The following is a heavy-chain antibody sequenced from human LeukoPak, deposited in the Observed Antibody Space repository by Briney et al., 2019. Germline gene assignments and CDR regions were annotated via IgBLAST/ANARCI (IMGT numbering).Heavy chain of an antibody. CDR2: FESKTDGGTT. CDR1: GFTFTNAW. D-gene: IGHD3-10*01. CDR3: TTDYYGSGSYPDAFDI. J-gene: IGHJ3*02. V-gene: IGHV3-15*04. Sequence: PGGSLRLSCAASGFTFTNAWMSWVRQAPGKGLEWVGRFESKTDGGTTDYAAPVKGRFTFSGDDSKNTLYLQMHSLKTEDTAVYYCTTDYYGSGSYPDAFDIWGRGTMVTVSS.